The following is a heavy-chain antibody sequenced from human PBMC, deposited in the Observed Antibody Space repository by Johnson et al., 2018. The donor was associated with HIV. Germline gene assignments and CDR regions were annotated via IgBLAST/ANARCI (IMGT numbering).Heavy chain of an antibody. D-gene: IGHD3-16*01. CDR2: IYSGDNT. V-gene: IGHV3-66*04. CDR3: SKPRYYDNGFEM. Sequence: MLLVESGGALVQPGGSLRLSCAASGFTVSSNYMNWVRQAPGKGLEWVSVIYSGDNTFHADSVKGRFIISRDNSKNTLYLQMTSLRAEDTAVYYCSKPRYYDNGFEMGGQGTMVTVSS. J-gene: IGHJ3*02. CDR1: GFTVSSNY.